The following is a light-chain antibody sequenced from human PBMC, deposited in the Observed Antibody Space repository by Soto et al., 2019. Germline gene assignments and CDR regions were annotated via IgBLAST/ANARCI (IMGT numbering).Light chain of an antibody. J-gene: IGKJ2*01. V-gene: IGKV1-9*01. CDR3: QQLNSYPPT. CDR1: QGISSY. CDR2: AAS. Sequence: IQLTQSPSSLTASVGDRVTITCRASQGISSYLAWYQQKPGKAPQFLIYAASTLQRGVPSRFCGSASGTDFTLTISSLQPEDFATYFCQQLNSYPPTFGQGTDLEIK.